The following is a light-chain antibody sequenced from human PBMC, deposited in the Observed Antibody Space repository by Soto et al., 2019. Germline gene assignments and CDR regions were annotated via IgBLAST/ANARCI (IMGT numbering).Light chain of an antibody. J-gene: IGKJ4*01. CDR2: GAS. V-gene: IGKV3-20*01. CDR3: QQYGTSTLT. CDR1: QSVSSSS. Sequence: EIVLTQSPGTLSLSPGERATLSCRASQSVSSSSLAWYQQKPGQAPSLLIYGASSRATGIPDRFSGSGSGTDFTLTIGRLEPEDFAVYYCQQYGTSTLTFGGGTKVEIK.